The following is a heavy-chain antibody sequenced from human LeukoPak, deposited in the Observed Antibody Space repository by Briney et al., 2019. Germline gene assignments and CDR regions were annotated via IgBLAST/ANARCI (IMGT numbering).Heavy chain of an antibody. CDR2: ISYDGSNK. CDR3: AKDLDTAMAPYYYGMDV. Sequence: GGSLRLSCAASGFTFSSYGMHWVRQAPGKGLEWVAVISYDGSNKYYADSVKGRFTISRDNSKNTLYLQMNSLRAEDTAVYYCAKDLDTAMAPYYYGMDVWGQGTTVTVSS. CDR1: GFTFSSYG. D-gene: IGHD5-18*01. J-gene: IGHJ6*02. V-gene: IGHV3-30*18.